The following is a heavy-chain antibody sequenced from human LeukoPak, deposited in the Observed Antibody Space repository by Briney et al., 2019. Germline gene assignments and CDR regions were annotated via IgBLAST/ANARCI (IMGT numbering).Heavy chain of an antibody. CDR3: ARPSFRVLRYFDWPNASDI. CDR2: INHSGST. Sequence: PSETLSLTCAVYGGSFSGYYWSWIRQPPGKGLEWIGEINHSGSTNYNPSLKSRVTISVDTSKNQFSLKLSSVTAADTAVYYCARPSFRVLRYFDWPNASDIWGQGTMVTVSS. CDR1: GGSFSGYY. J-gene: IGHJ3*02. V-gene: IGHV4-34*01. D-gene: IGHD3-9*01.